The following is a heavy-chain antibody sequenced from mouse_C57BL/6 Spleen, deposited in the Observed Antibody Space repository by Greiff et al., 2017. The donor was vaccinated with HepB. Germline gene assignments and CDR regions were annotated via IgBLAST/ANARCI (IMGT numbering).Heavy chain of an antibody. D-gene: IGHD2-1*01. CDR1: GFTFSDYG. CDR3: ARLLGNYVGAMDY. CDR2: ISSGSSTI. Sequence: EVQVVESGGGLVKPGGSLKLSCAASGFTFSDYGMHWVRQAPEKGLEWVAYISSGSSTIYYADTVKGRFTISRDNAKNTLFLQMTSLRSEVTAMYYCARLLGNYVGAMDYWGQGTSVTVSS. J-gene: IGHJ4*01. V-gene: IGHV5-17*01.